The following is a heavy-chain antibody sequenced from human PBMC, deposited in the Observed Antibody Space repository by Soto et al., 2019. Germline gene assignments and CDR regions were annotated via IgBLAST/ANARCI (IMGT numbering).Heavy chain of an antibody. D-gene: IGHD3-22*01. J-gene: IGHJ4*02. CDR3: AGTPHYYDSSGSMGGPFDY. CDR2: IIPIFGTA. CDR1: GGTFSSYA. Sequence: QVQLVQSGAEVKKPGSSVKVSCKASGGTFSSYAISWVRQAPGQGLEWMGGIIPIFGTANYAQKFQGRVTITADESTSTDYMELSSLRSEDTAVYYCAGTPHYYDSSGSMGGPFDYWGQGTLVTVSS. V-gene: IGHV1-69*01.